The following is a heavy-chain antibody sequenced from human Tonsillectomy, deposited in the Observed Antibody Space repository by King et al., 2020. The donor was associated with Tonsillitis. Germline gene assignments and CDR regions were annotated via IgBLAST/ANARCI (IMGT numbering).Heavy chain of an antibody. D-gene: IGHD6-13*01. CDR1: GFIFTNYA. CDR2: INGNGGST. J-gene: IGHJ5*01. CDR3: AKDQQLHLVLGWVAS. Sequence: QLVESGGDLVQPGGSLRLSCAASGFIFTNYAMNWVRQAPGKGLEWVSSINGNGGSTYYADSVKGRFTVSRDNSKITVYLHMNSLSAEDTGMYYCAKDQQLHLVLGWVASWGQGTLVTVSS. V-gene: IGHV3-23*04.